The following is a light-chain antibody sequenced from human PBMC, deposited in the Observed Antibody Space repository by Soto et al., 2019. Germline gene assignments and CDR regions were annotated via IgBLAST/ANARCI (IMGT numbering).Light chain of an antibody. CDR1: SSDVGGYNY. CDR3: GLYTGTNNV. V-gene: IGLV2-8*01. J-gene: IGLJ1*01. Sequence: QSVLTQPPSASGSPGQSVTISCTGTSSDVGGYNYVSWFQQHPGKAPKLMIYEVNKRPSGVPDRFSGSKSGNTASLTVSGLQADVEADASSGLYTGTNNVFGPMSEVT. CDR2: EVN.